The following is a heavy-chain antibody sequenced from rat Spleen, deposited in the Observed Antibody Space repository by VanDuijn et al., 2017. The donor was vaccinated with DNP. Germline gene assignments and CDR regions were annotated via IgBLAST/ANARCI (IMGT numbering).Heavy chain of an antibody. J-gene: IGHJ1*01. CDR1: GYSITSNY. D-gene: IGHD1-7*01. CDR3: ARWNSGSWYFDF. CDR2: ISYSGIT. V-gene: IGHV3-1*01. Sequence: EVQLQESGPGLVKPSQSLSLTCSVTGYSITSNYWGWIRKFPGNKMEWMGYISYSGITDYNPSLTSRISITRDTSKNQFFLQLNSVTTEDTATYYCARWNSGSWYFDFWGPGTMVTVSS.